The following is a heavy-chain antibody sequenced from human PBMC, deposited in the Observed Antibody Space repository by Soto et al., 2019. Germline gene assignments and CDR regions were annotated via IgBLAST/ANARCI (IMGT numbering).Heavy chain of an antibody. Sequence: QVQLQEAGPGMVKPSQTLSLTCTVSGGCITNGDYFWNWIRQSPGKGLEWIGFIYHTGTTYYNPSLRSRVSMSVDTSKNQFSLTVNSVTATDTGVYYCAKANIVVVVADTGNAFDIWGQGTMVTVSS. CDR3: AKANIVVVVADTGNAFDI. D-gene: IGHD2-15*01. V-gene: IGHV4-30-4*01. CDR2: IYHTGTT. CDR1: GGCITNGDYF. J-gene: IGHJ3*02.